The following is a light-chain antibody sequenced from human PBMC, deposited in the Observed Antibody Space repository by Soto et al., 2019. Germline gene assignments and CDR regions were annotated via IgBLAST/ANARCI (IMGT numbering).Light chain of an antibody. CDR2: GAS. CDR1: QSVSSSY. Sequence: VLTHSPGTLSLSPGERATLSCRASQSVSSSYLAWYQQKPGQAPRLLIYGASSRATGIPDRFSGSGSGTEFTLTISSLQSEDFAVYYCQQSDSWPRTFGQGTKVDIK. J-gene: IGKJ1*01. CDR3: QQSDSWPRT. V-gene: IGKV3-20*01.